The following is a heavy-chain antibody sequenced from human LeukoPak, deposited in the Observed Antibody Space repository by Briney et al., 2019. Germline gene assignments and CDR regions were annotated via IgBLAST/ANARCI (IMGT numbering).Heavy chain of an antibody. CDR2: ISGSGDNT. J-gene: IGHJ3*02. D-gene: IGHD5-24*01. Sequence: GGSLRLSCAASGFSFSTYAMTWVRQAPGKGLEWVSAISGSGDNTYYADSVKGRFTISKDISKNTLFLQMNSLRAEDTAVYYCARRAYNWGAFDIWGQGTMVTVSS. V-gene: IGHV3-23*01. CDR3: ARRAYNWGAFDI. CDR1: GFSFSTYA.